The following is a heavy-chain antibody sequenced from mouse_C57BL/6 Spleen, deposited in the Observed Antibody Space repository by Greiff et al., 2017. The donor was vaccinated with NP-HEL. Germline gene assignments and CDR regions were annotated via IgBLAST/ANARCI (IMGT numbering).Heavy chain of an antibody. CDR1: GYTFTSYD. CDR2: IYPRDGST. D-gene: IGHD2-5*01. CDR3: ARRAPNSNYAMDY. J-gene: IGHJ4*01. Sequence: QVQLKESGPELVKPGASVKLSCKASGYTFTSYDINWVKQRPGQGLEWIGWIYPRDGSTKYNEKFKGKATLTVDTSSSTAYMELHSLTSEDSAVYFCARRAPNSNYAMDYWGQGTSVTASS. V-gene: IGHV1-85*01.